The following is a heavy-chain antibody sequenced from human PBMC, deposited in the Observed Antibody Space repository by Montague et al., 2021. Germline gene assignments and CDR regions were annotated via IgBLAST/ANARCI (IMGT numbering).Heavy chain of an antibody. CDR3: ARDPRYSLIWSFDY. CDR2: N. V-gene: IGHV6-1*01. J-gene: IGHJ4*02. Sequence: NDYAVSVNSRMTIRPDTSQNQFSLQLSSVTPEDRAVYYCARDPRYSLIWSFDYWGQGTLVTVSS. D-gene: IGHD1-26*01.